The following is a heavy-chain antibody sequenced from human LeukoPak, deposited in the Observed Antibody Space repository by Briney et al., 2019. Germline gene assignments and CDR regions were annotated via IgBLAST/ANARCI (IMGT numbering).Heavy chain of an antibody. CDR3: ARSPYTSGWYGVGY. D-gene: IGHD6-19*01. V-gene: IGHV3-7*01. Sequence: GGSLRLSCAASGFTFSSYWMSWVRQAPGKGLEWVANIKQDGSEKYYVDSVKGRFTISRDNAKNSLYLQLNSLRAEDTAVYYCARSPYTSGWYGVGYWGQGTLVTVSP. CDR1: GFTFSSYW. J-gene: IGHJ4*02. CDR2: IKQDGSEK.